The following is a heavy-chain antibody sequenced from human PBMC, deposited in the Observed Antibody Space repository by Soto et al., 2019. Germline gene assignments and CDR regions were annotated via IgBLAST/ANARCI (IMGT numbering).Heavy chain of an antibody. CDR2: IYYSGST. J-gene: IGHJ5*02. CDR1: GGSISSGDYY. CDR3: ARVGYSYGGNWFDP. Sequence: SETLSLTCTVSGGSISSGDYYWSWIRQPPGKGLEWIGYIYYSGSTYYNPSLKSRVTISVDTSKNQFSLKLSSVTAADTAVYYCARVGYSYGGNWFDPWGQGTLATVSS. V-gene: IGHV4-30-4*01. D-gene: IGHD5-18*01.